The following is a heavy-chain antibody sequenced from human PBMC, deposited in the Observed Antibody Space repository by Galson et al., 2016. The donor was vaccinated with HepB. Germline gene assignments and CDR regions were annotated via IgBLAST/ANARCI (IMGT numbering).Heavy chain of an antibody. V-gene: IGHV3-7*01. D-gene: IGHD3-22*01. CDR3: ARGEKGYSEGAS. J-gene: IGHJ5*02. Sequence: SLRLSCAAYGLPVSNDYMSWVRQAPGKGLEWVANINNDGVEKNYAGSVKGRFTISRDNAKNSLYLQMDSLRVEDTGFYYRARGEKGYSEGASWGQGTLVTASS. CDR2: INNDGVEK. CDR1: GLPVSNDY.